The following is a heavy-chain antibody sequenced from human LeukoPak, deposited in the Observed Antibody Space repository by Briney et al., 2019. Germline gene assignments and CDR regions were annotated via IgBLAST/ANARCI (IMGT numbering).Heavy chain of an antibody. CDR3: ARGSNYYYDSSADYPRY. V-gene: IGHV1-69*01. CDR2: IIPIFGTA. CDR1: GGTFSSYA. J-gene: IGHJ4*02. D-gene: IGHD3-22*01. Sequence: SVKVSCKASGGTFSSYAIIWVRQAPGQGLEWMGGIIPIFGTANYAQKFQVRVTITADETTSTAYMELSSLRSEDTAVYYCARGSNYYYDSSADYPRYWGQGTLVTVSS.